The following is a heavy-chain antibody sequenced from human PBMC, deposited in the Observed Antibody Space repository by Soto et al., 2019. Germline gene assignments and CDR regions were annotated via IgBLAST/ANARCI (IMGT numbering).Heavy chain of an antibody. J-gene: IGHJ4*02. D-gene: IGHD2-21*01. CDR3: VKAGVRDLIVEVPVYFDI. Sequence: EVQLVESGGGLVQPGRSLRLSCAASGFIFENSCMHWGRQAPGEGLEWVAGISWNSGNIGYADSVKGRFSISRDNAKKSLYLQMNSLRPDHTAFYFCVKAGVRDLIVEVPVYFDIWGLGTLVTVSS. V-gene: IGHV3-9*01. CDR1: GFIFENSC. CDR2: ISWNSGNI.